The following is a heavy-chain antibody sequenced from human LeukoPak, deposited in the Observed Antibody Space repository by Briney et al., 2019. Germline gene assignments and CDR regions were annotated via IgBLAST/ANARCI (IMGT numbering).Heavy chain of an antibody. CDR1: GFTVSSNY. J-gene: IGHJ4*02. V-gene: IGHV3-53*01. CDR3: ARDQTVGARDY. D-gene: IGHD1-26*01. CDR2: IFSGGST. Sequence: GGSLRLSCVASGFTVSSNYMSWVRQAPGKGLEWVSAIFSGGSTYYADSVKGRFTISRDNSKNTLYLQMNSLRAEDTAVYYCARDQTVGARDYWGQGTLVTVSS.